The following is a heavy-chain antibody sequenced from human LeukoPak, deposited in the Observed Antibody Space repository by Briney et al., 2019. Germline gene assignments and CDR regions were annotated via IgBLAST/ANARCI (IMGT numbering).Heavy chain of an antibody. V-gene: IGHV4-61*01. CDR1: GGSVSSGSHY. J-gene: IGHJ4*02. CDR2: IYYTGST. CDR3: ARRRRYYFDY. Sequence: PSETLSLTRTVSGGSVSSGSHYWSWIRQPPGKGLEWIGYIYYTGSTNYNPSGTNYSPSLKSRVTISVDTSKNQFSLKLSSVTTADTALYYCARRRRYYFDYWGQGTLVTVSS.